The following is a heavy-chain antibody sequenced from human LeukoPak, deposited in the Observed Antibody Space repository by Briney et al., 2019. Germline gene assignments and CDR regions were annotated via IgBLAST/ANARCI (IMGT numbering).Heavy chain of an antibody. CDR1: GYTFTSYG. D-gene: IGHD6-13*01. J-gene: IGHJ6*02. CDR3: ARVQVDIAAAGTSWYYYGMDV. V-gene: IGHV1-18*01. Sequence: ASVKVSCKASGYTFTSYGISWVRQAPGQGLEWMGWISAYNGNTNYAQKLQGKVTMTTDTSTSTANMELRSLRSDDTAVYYCARVQVDIAAAGTSWYYYGMDVWGQGTTVTVSS. CDR2: ISAYNGNT.